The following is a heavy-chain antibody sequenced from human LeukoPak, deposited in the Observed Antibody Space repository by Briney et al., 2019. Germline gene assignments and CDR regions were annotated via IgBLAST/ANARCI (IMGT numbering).Heavy chain of an antibody. J-gene: IGHJ4*02. V-gene: IGHV4-59*08. CDR1: GGSISNYY. D-gene: IGHD4-17*01. CDR3: ARRDYGSKVDY. CDR2: IYYSGST. Sequence: SETLSLTCTVSGGSISNYYWSWIRQPPGKGLEWIGYIYYSGSTNYNPSLKSRVTISIDTSKNQFSLKLSSVTAADTAMYYCARRDYGSKVDYWGQGTLVTVSS.